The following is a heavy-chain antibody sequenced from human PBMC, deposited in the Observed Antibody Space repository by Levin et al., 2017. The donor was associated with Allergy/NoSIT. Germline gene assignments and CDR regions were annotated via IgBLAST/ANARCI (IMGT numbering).Heavy chain of an antibody. V-gene: IGHV4-61*02. CDR3: ARQSTYCSGDSCSNYWYLDL. Sequence: SETLSLTCTVSGASISSGSYYWSWIRQPAGKGLEWIGRIYTRGSTNYSPSLKSRVTISLDKSKNQFSLKLSSVTAADTAMYYCARQSTYCSGDSCSNYWYLDLWGRGTLVTVSS. J-gene: IGHJ2*01. CDR2: IYTRGST. D-gene: IGHD2-15*01. CDR1: GASISSGSYY.